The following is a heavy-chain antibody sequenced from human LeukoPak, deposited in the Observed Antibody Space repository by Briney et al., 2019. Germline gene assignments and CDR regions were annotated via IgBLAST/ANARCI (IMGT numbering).Heavy chain of an antibody. J-gene: IGHJ6*02. CDR3: ARFGGYSGYDPARYHYYYGMDV. CDR2: FDPEDGET. V-gene: IGHV1-24*01. CDR1: GYTLTELS. D-gene: IGHD5-12*01. Sequence: ASVKVSCKVSGYTLTELSMHWVRQAPGKGLEWMGGFDPEDGETIYAQKFQGRVTMTEDTSTDTAYMELSSLRSEDTAVYYCARFGGYSGYDPARYHYYYGMDVWGQGTTVTVSS.